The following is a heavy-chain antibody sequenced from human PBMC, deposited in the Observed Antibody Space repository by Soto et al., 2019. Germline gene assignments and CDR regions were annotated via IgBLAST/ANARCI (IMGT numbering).Heavy chain of an antibody. CDR2: IYYSGST. CDR3: ARRYFDWFHYYYYYGMDV. D-gene: IGHD3-9*01. V-gene: IGHV4-61*01. Sequence: AETLSLTSTVSGGSISSGSYYWSWIRQPPGKGLEWIGYIYYSGSTNYNPSLKSRVTISVDTSKNQFSLKLSSVTAADTAVYYCARRYFDWFHYYYYYGMDVWGQGTTVTVSS. CDR1: GGSISSGSYY. J-gene: IGHJ6*02.